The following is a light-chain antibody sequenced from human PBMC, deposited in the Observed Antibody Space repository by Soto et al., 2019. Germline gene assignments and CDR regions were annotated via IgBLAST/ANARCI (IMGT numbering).Light chain of an antibody. V-gene: IGKV1-17*03. CDR3: LQHNTCPWT. CDR1: QGINDN. J-gene: IGKJ1*01. Sequence: ILMTQAPASLSASTGAIVTITCRASQGINDNLAWFQQKPGQVPKRLICGAFSLQRGVPSRFSGSGSGTEFTLTISSLQPEDFATYYCLQHNTCPWTFGQGTKVDIK. CDR2: GAF.